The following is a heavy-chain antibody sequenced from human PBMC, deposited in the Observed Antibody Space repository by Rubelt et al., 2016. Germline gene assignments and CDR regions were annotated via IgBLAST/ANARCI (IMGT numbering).Heavy chain of an antibody. J-gene: IGHJ3*02. Sequence: QVQLVESGGGVVQPGRSLRLSCAASGFTFSSYGKHWVRQAPGKGLEWVAVIWYDGSNKYYADSVKGRFTISRDNSKNTLYLQMNSLRAEDTAVYYCARDFQWGYSSPGDAFDIWGQGTMVTVSS. CDR1: GFTFSSYG. D-gene: IGHD6-13*01. CDR2: IWYDGSNK. V-gene: IGHV3-33*01. CDR3: ARDFQWGYSSPGDAFDI.